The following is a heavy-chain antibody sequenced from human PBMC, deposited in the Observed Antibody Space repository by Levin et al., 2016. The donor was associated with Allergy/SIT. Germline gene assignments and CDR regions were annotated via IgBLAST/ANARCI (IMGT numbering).Heavy chain of an antibody. CDR3: ARLIYYYGSGSYLNDYYYFDS. CDR1: GGSITNNIYY. Sequence: SETLSLTCTVSGGSITNNIYYWGWIRQPPGKGLEWIGTIYYSGSTYYNPSVKSRVTISVGTSKNQFSLKLSSVTAADTAVYYCARLIYYYGSGSYLNDYYYFDSWGQGTLVTVS. CDR2: IYYSGST. J-gene: IGHJ4*02. V-gene: IGHV4-39*01. D-gene: IGHD3-10*01.